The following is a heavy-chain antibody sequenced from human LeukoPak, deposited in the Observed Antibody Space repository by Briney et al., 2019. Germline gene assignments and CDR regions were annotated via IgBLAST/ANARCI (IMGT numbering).Heavy chain of an antibody. Sequence: PGGSLRLSCAVSGITFSSYAMSWVRQAPGKGLEWVSAISGSGGSTYYADSVKGRFTISRDNSKNTLYLQMNSLRAEDMAVYYCAKDAELWVVAATLPYYFDYWGQGTLVTVSS. J-gene: IGHJ4*02. V-gene: IGHV3-23*01. D-gene: IGHD2-15*01. CDR3: AKDAELWVVAATLPYYFDY. CDR1: GITFSSYA. CDR2: ISGSGGST.